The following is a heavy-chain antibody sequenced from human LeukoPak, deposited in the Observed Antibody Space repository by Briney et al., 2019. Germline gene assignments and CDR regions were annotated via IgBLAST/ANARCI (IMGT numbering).Heavy chain of an antibody. D-gene: IGHD3-22*01. CDR1: GGSISSSSYY. Sequence: SETLSLTCTVSGGSISSSSYYWGWIRQPPGKGLEWIGSIYYSGSTYYNPSLKSRVTISVDTSKNQFSLKLSSVTAADTAVYYCARYYDRRGNWFDPWGQGTLVTVSS. CDR3: ARYYDRRGNWFDP. V-gene: IGHV4-39*07. CDR2: IYYSGST. J-gene: IGHJ5*02.